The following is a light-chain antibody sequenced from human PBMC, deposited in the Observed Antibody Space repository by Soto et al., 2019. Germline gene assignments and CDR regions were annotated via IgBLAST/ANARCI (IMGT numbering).Light chain of an antibody. J-gene: IGLJ2*01. CDR2: EVS. CDR1: SSDVGDYNY. V-gene: IGLV2-8*01. Sequence: QSALTQPPSASGTPGQSVTIPCTGTSSDVGDYNYVSWYQQHPGKAPKLVIYEVSRRPSGVPDRFSGSESGNTASLTVSGLQAEDEADYYCSSNAGSNNLVFGGGTKLTVL. CDR3: SSNAGSNNLV.